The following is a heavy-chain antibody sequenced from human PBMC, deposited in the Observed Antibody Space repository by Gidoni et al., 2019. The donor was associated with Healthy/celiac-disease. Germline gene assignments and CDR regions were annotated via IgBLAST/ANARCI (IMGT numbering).Heavy chain of an antibody. D-gene: IGHD3-22*01. J-gene: IGHJ4*02. Sequence: EVQLVESGGGLVQPGRSLRLSCAASGFTFDDYAMHWVRQAPGKGLEWGSGISWNSGSIGYADSVKGRFTISRDNAKNSLYLQMNSLRAEDTALYYCAKGRYYYDSTIVYFDYWGQGTLVTVSS. CDR3: AKGRYYYDSTIVYFDY. CDR1: GFTFDDYA. CDR2: ISWNSGSI. V-gene: IGHV3-9*01.